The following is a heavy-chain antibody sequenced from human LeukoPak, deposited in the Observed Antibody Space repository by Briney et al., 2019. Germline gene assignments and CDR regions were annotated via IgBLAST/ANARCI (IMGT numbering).Heavy chain of an antibody. D-gene: IGHD3-22*01. V-gene: IGHV3-48*01. CDR2: ISSSSSTI. CDR1: GFTFSDYN. CDR3: ARNPPEGGYLAS. J-gene: IGHJ4*02. Sequence: SGGSLRLFCAASGFTFSDYNMNWVRQDPGKGLEWISYISSSSSTIFYGDSVKGRFIISRDNAKNSLYLQMNSLRAEDTAVYYCARNPPEGGYLASCGQGTLVTVSS.